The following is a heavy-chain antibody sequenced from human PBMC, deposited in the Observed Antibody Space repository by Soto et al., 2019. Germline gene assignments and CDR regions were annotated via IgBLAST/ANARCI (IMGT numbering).Heavy chain of an antibody. D-gene: IGHD3-10*01. CDR2: IYYSGST. J-gene: IGHJ5*02. CDR1: GVSISSGGYY. Sequence: SETLSLTCTVSGVSISSGGYYWSWIRQHPGKGLEWIGYIYYSGSTYYNPSLKSRVTISVDTSKNQFSLKLSSVTAADTAVYYCARGSGRDNWFDPWGQGTLVTVSS. V-gene: IGHV4-31*03. CDR3: ARGSGRDNWFDP.